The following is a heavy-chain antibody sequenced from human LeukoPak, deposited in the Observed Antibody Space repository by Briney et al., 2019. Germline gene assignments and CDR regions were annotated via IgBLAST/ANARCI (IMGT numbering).Heavy chain of an antibody. Sequence: HPGGSLRLSCAASGFTFSSYEMNWVRQAPGKGLEWVSYITTSGRTIYYADSVKGRFTISRDNAKNSLYLQMNSLRAEDTAVYYCARGEDYGTNSFDYWGQGNRVTVSS. CDR1: GFTFSSYE. V-gene: IGHV3-48*03. J-gene: IGHJ4*02. CDR3: ARGEDYGTNSFDY. D-gene: IGHD4-17*01. CDR2: ITTSGRTI.